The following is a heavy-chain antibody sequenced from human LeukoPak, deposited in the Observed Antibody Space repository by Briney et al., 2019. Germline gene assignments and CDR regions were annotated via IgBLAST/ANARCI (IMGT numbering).Heavy chain of an antibody. Sequence: SETLSLNCTVSGGSISSSNYHWGWIRQSPGKGLEWIGTIYYSGSTYYHPSLKSRVTISIDTSKNQFSLSLNSVTAADTAVYYCAWSGSSLLIYAITQFDYWGQGTLVTVSS. D-gene: IGHD2-8*01. CDR1: GGSISSSNYH. V-gene: IGHV4-39*01. CDR2: IYYSGST. J-gene: IGHJ4*02. CDR3: AWSGSSLLIYAITQFDY.